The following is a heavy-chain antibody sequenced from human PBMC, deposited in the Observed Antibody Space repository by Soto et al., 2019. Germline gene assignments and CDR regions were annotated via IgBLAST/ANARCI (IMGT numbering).Heavy chain of an antibody. CDR1: GFTFDDYA. CDR3: AKDADYGDYGYFDY. Sequence: DVQLVESGGGLVQPGRSLRLSCAASGFTFDDYAMHWVRQAPGKGLEWVSGISWNSGSIGYADSVKGPFTISRDNAKNSLYLQMNSLRAEDTALYYCAKDADYGDYGYFDYWGQGTLVTVSS. J-gene: IGHJ4*02. CDR2: ISWNSGSI. V-gene: IGHV3-9*01. D-gene: IGHD4-17*01.